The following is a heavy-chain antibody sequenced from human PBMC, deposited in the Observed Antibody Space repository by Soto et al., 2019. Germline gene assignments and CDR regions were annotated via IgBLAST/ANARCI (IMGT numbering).Heavy chain of an antibody. D-gene: IGHD2-2*03. V-gene: IGHV2-70*11. Sequence: ESGPTLVNPTQTLTLACTFSGFSLSTSGMCVSWIRQPPGKALEWLARIDWDDDKYYSTSLKTRLTISKDTSTNQVVLTMTNMDPVDTATYYCAGIGYCSSASCGYFDYWGQGTLVTVSS. J-gene: IGHJ4*02. CDR1: GFSLSTSGMC. CDR2: IDWDDDK. CDR3: AGIGYCSSASCGYFDY.